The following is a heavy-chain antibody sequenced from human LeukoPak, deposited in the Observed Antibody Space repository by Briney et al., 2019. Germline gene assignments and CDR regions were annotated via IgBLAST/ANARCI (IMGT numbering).Heavy chain of an antibody. V-gene: IGHV1-18*01. J-gene: IGHJ4*02. Sequence: GASVKVSCKASGYTFTSNGISWVRQVPGQGLEWMGWISAYNGNTNYAQKFQGRVTMTTDTSTSAAYMELRSLTSGDTAVYYCARDQQWLDPARHGFDYWGQGTLVTVSS. D-gene: IGHD6-19*01. CDR2: ISAYNGNT. CDR3: ARDQQWLDPARHGFDY. CDR1: GYTFTSNG.